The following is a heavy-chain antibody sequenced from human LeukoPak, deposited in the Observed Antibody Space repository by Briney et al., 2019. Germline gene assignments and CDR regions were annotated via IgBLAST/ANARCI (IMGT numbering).Heavy chain of an antibody. CDR1: GGSCSGYY. V-gene: IGHV4-34*01. CDR3: ARVKRYYDILTGYNYFDY. Sequence: SETLSLTCAVYGGSCSGYYWSWIRQPPGKGLEWIGEINHSGSTNYNPSLKSRVTISVDTSKNQFSLKLSSVTAADTAVYYCARVKRYYDILTGYNYFDYWGQGTLVTVSS. D-gene: IGHD3-9*01. J-gene: IGHJ4*02. CDR2: INHSGST.